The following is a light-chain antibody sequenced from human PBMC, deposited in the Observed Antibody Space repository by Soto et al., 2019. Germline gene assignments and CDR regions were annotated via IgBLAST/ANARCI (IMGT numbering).Light chain of an antibody. V-gene: IGKV1-33*01. Sequence: DIQMTQSPSSLSASVGDRVTITCQASQDISNYLNWYQQKPGKAPKLLIYDASKLETGVPSRFSRRGSRTDFTFTISSLQPENIATYYCQQYDNLPHTFGQGTKLEIK. CDR2: DAS. CDR3: QQYDNLPHT. J-gene: IGKJ2*01. CDR1: QDISNY.